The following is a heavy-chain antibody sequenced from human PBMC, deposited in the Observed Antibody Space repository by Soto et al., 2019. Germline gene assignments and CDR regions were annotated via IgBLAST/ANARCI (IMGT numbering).Heavy chain of an antibody. J-gene: IGHJ4*02. D-gene: IGHD6-13*01. CDR1: GFTFSDYY. CDR3: ARGRGAAADYFDF. V-gene: IGHV3-11*05. CDR2: ISSSTSHT. Sequence: QVQLVESGGGLVKPGGSLRLSCAVSGFTFSDYYMTWIRQAPGKGLEWVSYISSSTSHTNYADSVKGRFTISRDNAKNSLLLQMNSLRAEDTAGYYCARGRGAAADYFDFWGQGTLVTVSS.